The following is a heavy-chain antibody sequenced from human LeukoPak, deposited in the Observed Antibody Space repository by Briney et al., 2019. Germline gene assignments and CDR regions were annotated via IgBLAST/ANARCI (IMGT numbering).Heavy chain of an antibody. CDR2: IYTSGGT. Sequence: SQTLSLTCTVSGGSISSGSYYWSWLRQPAGTGLEWIGRIYTSGGTNYNPSLKSRITISVDTSKNQFSLKLSSVTAADTAVYYCASSYDFWSGSWFDPWGQGTLVTVAS. D-gene: IGHD3-3*01. V-gene: IGHV4-61*02. CDR1: GGSISSGSYY. CDR3: ASSYDFWSGSWFDP. J-gene: IGHJ5*02.